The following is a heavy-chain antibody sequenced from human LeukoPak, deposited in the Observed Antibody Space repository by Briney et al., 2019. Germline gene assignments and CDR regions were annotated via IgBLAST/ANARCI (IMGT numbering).Heavy chain of an antibody. D-gene: IGHD3-10*01. CDR3: TRRASYGSGTYSGWFYFYGLDV. Sequence: GGSLRLSCAASGFTFSASAMYWVRQASGKGLEWLGRIRSKDNKYATAYAESVKGRFTISRDDSKNTAYLHMNSLKTEDTAVYYCTRRASYGSGTYSGWFYFYGLDVWGQGTTVTVSS. CDR1: GFTFSASA. V-gene: IGHV3-73*01. J-gene: IGHJ6*02. CDR2: IRSKDNKYAT.